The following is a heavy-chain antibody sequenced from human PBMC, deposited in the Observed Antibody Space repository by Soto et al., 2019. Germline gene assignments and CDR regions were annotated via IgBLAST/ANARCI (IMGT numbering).Heavy chain of an antibody. D-gene: IGHD6-25*01. CDR3: ARAVRAVDY. Sequence: QVQLVESGGGVVQPGRSLRLSCAASGFTFSSYAMHWVRQAPGKGLEWVAVISYDGSNKYYADSVKGRFTISRDNSKNTLYLQMNSLRAEDTAVYYCARAVRAVDYWGQGTLVTVSS. J-gene: IGHJ4*02. CDR1: GFTFSSYA. CDR2: ISYDGSNK. V-gene: IGHV3-30-3*01.